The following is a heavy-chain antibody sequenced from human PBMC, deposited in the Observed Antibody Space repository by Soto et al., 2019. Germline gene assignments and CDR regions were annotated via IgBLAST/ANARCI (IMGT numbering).Heavy chain of an antibody. D-gene: IGHD4-17*01. CDR3: VKDYGDYVRGTFADY. CDR1: GFTFSSYG. J-gene: IGHJ4*02. Sequence: SLRLSCAASGFTFSSYGMHWVRQAPGKGLEWVAVISYDGSNKYYADSVKGRFTISRDNSKNTLYLQMNSLRAEDTAVYYCVKDYGDYVRGTFADYWGQGTLVTVSS. V-gene: IGHV3-30*18. CDR2: ISYDGSNK.